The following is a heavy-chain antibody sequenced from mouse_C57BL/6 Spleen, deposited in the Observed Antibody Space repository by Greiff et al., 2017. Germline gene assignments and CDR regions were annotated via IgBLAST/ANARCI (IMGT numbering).Heavy chain of an antibody. D-gene: IGHD1-1*01. CDR3: ARSLITTVVDAWFAY. CDR1: GYTFTSYW. Sequence: QVQLQQPGAELVKPGASVKLSCKASGYTFTSYWMHWVKQRPGRGLEWIGRIDPNSGGTKYNEKFKSKATLTVDKPSSTAYMQRSSLTSEDSAVYYGARSLITTVVDAWFAYWGQGTLVTVSA. CDR2: IDPNSGGT. V-gene: IGHV1-72*01. J-gene: IGHJ3*01.